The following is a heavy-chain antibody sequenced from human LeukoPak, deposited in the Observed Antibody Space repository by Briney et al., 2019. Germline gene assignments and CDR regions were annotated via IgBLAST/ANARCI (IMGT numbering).Heavy chain of an antibody. CDR3: ARGREGHYFDY. Sequence: GGSLSLSGEAPGLIVRATYMNWVRKAPGKGLEWVSVIDSSDNTYYADSVKGRFTISRDNSKNTVYLQMSSLRAEDTAVYYCARGREGHYFDYWGQGTLVTVSS. J-gene: IGHJ4*02. V-gene: IGHV3-53*01. D-gene: IGHD5-24*01. CDR2: IDSSDNT. CDR1: GLIVRATY.